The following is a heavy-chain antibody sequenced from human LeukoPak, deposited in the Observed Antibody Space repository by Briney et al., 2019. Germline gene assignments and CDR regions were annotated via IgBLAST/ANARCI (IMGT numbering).Heavy chain of an antibody. Sequence: GGSLRLSCEASGFIFTNYDIHWVRQAPGKGLEWVAVMSVDGNIKYYTDSVKGRFTISRDNFIDTLYLEMDSLKTEDTAVYYCARDPKFGVPDYFDSWGQGTLVTVSS. V-gene: IGHV3-30-3*01. CDR3: ARDPKFGVPDYFDS. CDR1: GFIFTNYD. D-gene: IGHD2-8*01. J-gene: IGHJ4*02. CDR2: MSVDGNIK.